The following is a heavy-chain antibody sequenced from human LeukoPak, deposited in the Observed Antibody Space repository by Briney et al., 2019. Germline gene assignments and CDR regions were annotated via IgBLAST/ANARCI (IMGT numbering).Heavy chain of an antibody. J-gene: IGHJ4*02. D-gene: IGHD3-10*01. Sequence: GGSLRLSCAASGFTVSSTYMTWVRQAPGKGLEWVSVIYSGGSTYYADSVKGRFTISRDNSKNTLYLQMNSLRAEDTAVYYCARSPGGDRYFDYWGQGTLVTVSS. CDR3: ARSPGGDRYFDY. CDR2: IYSGGST. CDR1: GFTVSSTY. V-gene: IGHV3-53*01.